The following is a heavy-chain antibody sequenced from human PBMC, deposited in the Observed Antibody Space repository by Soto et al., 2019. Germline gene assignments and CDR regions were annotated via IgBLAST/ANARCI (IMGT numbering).Heavy chain of an antibody. Sequence: VGSLRLSCAASGFTFSDYYMDWVRQAPGKGLEWVGRVRKKANSYTTEYAASVKGRFTISRDDSKNSVYLQMSSLKTDDTAVYYCVRVRGGGTFHFDYWGQGNLVTVSS. CDR1: GFTFSDYY. CDR2: VRKKANSYTT. CDR3: VRVRGGGTFHFDY. D-gene: IGHD3-10*01. J-gene: IGHJ4*02. V-gene: IGHV3-72*01.